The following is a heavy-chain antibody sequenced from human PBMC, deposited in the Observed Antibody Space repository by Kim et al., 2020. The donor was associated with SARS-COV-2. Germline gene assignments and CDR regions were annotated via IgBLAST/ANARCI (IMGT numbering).Heavy chain of an antibody. J-gene: IGHJ4*02. Sequence: GGSLRLSCAASGFTVSSNYMSWVRQAPGKGLEWVSVIYSGGSTYYADSVKGRFTISRDNSKNTLYLQMNSLRAEDTAVYYCARAGKGPTTPAPCAYWGQGTLVPVSS. D-gene: IGHD1-1*01. V-gene: IGHV3-66*01. CDR3: ARAGKGPTTPAPCAY. CDR2: IYSGGST. CDR1: GFTVSSNY.